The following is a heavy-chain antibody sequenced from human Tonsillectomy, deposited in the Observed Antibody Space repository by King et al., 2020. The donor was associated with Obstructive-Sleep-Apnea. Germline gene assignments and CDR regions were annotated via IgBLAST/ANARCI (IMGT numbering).Heavy chain of an antibody. CDR1: GFSLSNARMG. CDR2: IFSNDEK. Sequence: TLKESGPVLVKPTETLTLTCTVSGFSLSNARMGVRWIRQPPGKALEWLAHIFSNDEKSYSTSLKSRLTISKDTSKSQVVLTMTNMDPVDTATYYCARTGRLGSGYHFDYWGQGTLVTVSS. CDR3: ARTGRLGSGYHFDY. J-gene: IGHJ4*02. V-gene: IGHV2-26*01. D-gene: IGHD3-22*01.